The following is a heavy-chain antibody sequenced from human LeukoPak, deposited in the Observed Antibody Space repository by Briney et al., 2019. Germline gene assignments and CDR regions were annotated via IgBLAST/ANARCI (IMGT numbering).Heavy chain of an antibody. Sequence: ASVRVSCKASGYTFTSYGISWVRQAPGQGLEWMGWFSAYNGNTNYAQKLQGRLTMTTDTSTSTAYMELRSLRSDDTAVYYCARDLTKTWFREFGDAFDIWGQGTMVTVSS. D-gene: IGHD3-10*01. CDR2: FSAYNGNT. CDR3: ARDLTKTWFREFGDAFDI. J-gene: IGHJ3*02. V-gene: IGHV1-18*01. CDR1: GYTFTSYG.